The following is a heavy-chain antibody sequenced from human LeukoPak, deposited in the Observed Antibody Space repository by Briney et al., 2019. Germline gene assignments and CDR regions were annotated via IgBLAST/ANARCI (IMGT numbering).Heavy chain of an antibody. CDR2: INPNSGGT. V-gene: IGHV1-2*06. Sequence: ASVKVSCKASGYTFTSYGISWVRQAPGQGLEWMGRINPNSGGTNYAQKFQGRVTMTRDTSISTAYMELSRLRSDDTAVYYCAATAAAGNEFDYWGQGTLVTVSS. D-gene: IGHD6-13*01. CDR1: GYTFTSYG. CDR3: AATAAAGNEFDY. J-gene: IGHJ4*02.